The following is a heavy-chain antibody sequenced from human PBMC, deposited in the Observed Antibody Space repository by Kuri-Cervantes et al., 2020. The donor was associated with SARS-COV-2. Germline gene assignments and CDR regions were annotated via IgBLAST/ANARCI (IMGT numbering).Heavy chain of an antibody. J-gene: IGHJ4*02. CDR1: GFTFSSYA. CDR3: ARAAGPNAY. Sequence: GESLKISCAASGFTFSSYAMSWVRQAPGKGLEWVSYISSSGSTIYYADSVKGRFTISRDNAKNSLYLQMNSLRAEDTAVYYCARAAGPNAYWGQGTLVTVSS. CDR2: ISSSGSTI. V-gene: IGHV3-48*04.